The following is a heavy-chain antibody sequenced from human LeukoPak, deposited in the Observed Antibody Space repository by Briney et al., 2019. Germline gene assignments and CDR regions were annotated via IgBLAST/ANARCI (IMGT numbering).Heavy chain of an antibody. CDR3: ARGRGIINWFDP. D-gene: IGHD1-14*01. CDR2: IYYSGST. Sequence: SETLSLTCTVSGGTISSYYWSWIRQPPGKGLEWVGYIYYSGSTNYNPSLKSRVTISVDTSKNQFSLKLSSVTAADTAVYYCARGRGIINWFDPWGQGTLVTVSS. V-gene: IGHV4-59*12. CDR1: GGTISSYY. J-gene: IGHJ5*02.